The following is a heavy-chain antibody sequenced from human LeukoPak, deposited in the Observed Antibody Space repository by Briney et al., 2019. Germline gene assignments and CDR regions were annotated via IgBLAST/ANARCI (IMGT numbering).Heavy chain of an antibody. Sequence: PGGSLRLSCAASGFTFSSYSMNWVRQAPGKGLEWVASISSSSSYIYYADSVKGRFTISRDNAKNSLYLQMNSLRAEDTAVYYCARDRTGTRSHQNDYWGQGTLVTVSS. CDR3: ARDRTGTRSHQNDY. V-gene: IGHV3-21*01. CDR1: GFTFSSYS. D-gene: IGHD1-7*01. J-gene: IGHJ4*02. CDR2: ISSSSSYI.